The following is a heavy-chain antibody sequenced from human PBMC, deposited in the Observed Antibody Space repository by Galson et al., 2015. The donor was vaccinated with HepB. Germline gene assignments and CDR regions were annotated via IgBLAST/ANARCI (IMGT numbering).Heavy chain of an antibody. CDR2: INPNSGDT. V-gene: IGHV1-2*04. CDR3: ARDLSLTRLDYFYKGMDV. Sequence: SVKVSCKASGYNFIAYHLHWVRQAPGQGLEWMGWINPNSGDTTYAQKFQGWVTMTRDTSIRTVYMELRRVKSDDTAVYYCARDLSLTRLDYFYKGMDVWGQGTTVTVSS. CDR1: GYNFIAYH. D-gene: IGHD3-10*01. J-gene: IGHJ6*02.